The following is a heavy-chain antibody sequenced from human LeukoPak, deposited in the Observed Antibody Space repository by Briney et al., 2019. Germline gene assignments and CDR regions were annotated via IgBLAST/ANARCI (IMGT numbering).Heavy chain of an antibody. D-gene: IGHD6-19*01. CDR1: GYTLTELS. J-gene: IGHJ5*02. Sequence: ASVTVSCKVSGYTLTELSMHWVRQAPGKGLEGMGGFDPEDGETIYVQKFQGRVTMTEDTSTDTAYMELSSLRSEDTAVYYCATGYSSGWTWYNWFDPWGQGTLVTVSS. V-gene: IGHV1-24*01. CDR3: ATGYSSGWTWYNWFDP. CDR2: FDPEDGET.